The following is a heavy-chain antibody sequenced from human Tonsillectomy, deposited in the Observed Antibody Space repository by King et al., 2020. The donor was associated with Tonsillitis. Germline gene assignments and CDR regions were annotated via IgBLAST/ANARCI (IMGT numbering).Heavy chain of an antibody. D-gene: IGHD1-26*01. CDR3: ARTEIEWELLGAMDV. V-gene: IGHV3-11*01. CDR1: GFTFSDYY. Sequence: VQLVESGGGLVKPGGSLRLSCAASGFTFSDYYMSWIGQAPGKGLEWVSYSSRSGSTIYYADSVKGRFTISRDNAKNSLYLQMNSLRAEDTAVYYCARTEIEWELLGAMDVWGQGTTVTVSS. CDR2: SSRSGSTI. J-gene: IGHJ6*02.